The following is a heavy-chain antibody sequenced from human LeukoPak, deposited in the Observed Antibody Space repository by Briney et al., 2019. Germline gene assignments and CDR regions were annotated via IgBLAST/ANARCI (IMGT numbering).Heavy chain of an antibody. D-gene: IGHD6-13*01. V-gene: IGHV3-23*01. CDR1: GFTFSSYG. Sequence: GGSLRLSCAASGFTFSSYGMSWVRQAPGKGLEWVSLISGSGSSTYYADSVKGRFTISRDNSKNTLHLRMNSLRAEDTAVYYCAKRGFIAGNPTDFDYWGQGTLVTVSS. J-gene: IGHJ4*02. CDR2: ISGSGSST. CDR3: AKRGFIAGNPTDFDY.